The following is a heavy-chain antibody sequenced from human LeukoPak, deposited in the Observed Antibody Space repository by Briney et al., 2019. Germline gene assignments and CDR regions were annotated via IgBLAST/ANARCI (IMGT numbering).Heavy chain of an antibody. Sequence: GGSLRLSCAASGFTFSSYAMSWVRQAPGKGLEWVSAISGSGGSTNYADSVKGRFTISRDNSKNTLYLQMNSLRAEDTAVYYCAKDGVYSSSWYDFDYWGQGTLVTVSS. D-gene: IGHD6-13*01. CDR2: ISGSGGST. CDR1: GFTFSSYA. J-gene: IGHJ4*02. V-gene: IGHV3-23*01. CDR3: AKDGVYSSSWYDFDY.